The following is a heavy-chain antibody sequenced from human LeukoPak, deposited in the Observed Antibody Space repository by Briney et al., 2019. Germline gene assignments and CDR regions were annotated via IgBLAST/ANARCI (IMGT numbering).Heavy chain of an antibody. CDR1: GFTFSSYS. V-gene: IGHV3-21*01. CDR2: ISSSSSYI. J-gene: IGHJ4*02. Sequence: GGSLRLSCAASGFTFSSYSMNWVRQAPGKGLEWVSSISSSSSYIYYADSVKGRFTISRDNAKNSLYLQMNSLRAEDTAVYYCARDAGAGGSYYRRYYYFDYWGQGTLVTVSS. CDR3: ARDAGAGGSYYRRYYYFDY. D-gene: IGHD1-26*01.